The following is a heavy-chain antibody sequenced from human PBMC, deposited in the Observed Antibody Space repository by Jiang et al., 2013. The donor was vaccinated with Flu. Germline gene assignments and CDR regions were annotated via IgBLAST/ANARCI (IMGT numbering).Heavy chain of an antibody. CDR1: GASIGSDS. D-gene: IGHD6-13*01. V-gene: IGHV4-59*12. CDR3: ASSRLRAGSVDF. Sequence: SGPGLVKPSETLSLSCTVSGASIGSDSWSWIRQPPGKGLEWIANIYYTGSTNYNPSLKSRVTMSVDTSKNQFSLILTSVTAADTAVYYCASSRLRAGSVDFWGQGTLVIVSS. CDR2: IYYTGST. J-gene: IGHJ4*02.